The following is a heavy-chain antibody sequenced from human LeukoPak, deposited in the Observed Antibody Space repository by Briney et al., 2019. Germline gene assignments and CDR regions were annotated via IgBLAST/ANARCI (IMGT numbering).Heavy chain of an antibody. CDR1: GFTFSDHY. CDR3: ARVFRAGFGAFDY. V-gene: IGHV3-72*01. J-gene: IGHJ4*02. D-gene: IGHD3-10*01. CDR2: TRNKANSYTT. Sequence: GGSLRLSCAASGFTFSDHYMDWVRQAPGKGLEWVGRTRNKANSYTTEYAASVKGRFTISRDDSKNSLYLQMNSLKTEDTAVYYCARVFRAGFGAFDYWGQGTLVTVSS.